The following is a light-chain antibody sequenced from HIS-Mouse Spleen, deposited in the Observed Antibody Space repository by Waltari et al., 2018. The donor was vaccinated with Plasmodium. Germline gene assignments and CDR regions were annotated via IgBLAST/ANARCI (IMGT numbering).Light chain of an antibody. CDR3: SSYAGSNNLV. CDR1: TRSVGCYNY. J-gene: IGLJ2*01. Sequence: QSALTQPPSASGSPGPSATISRTGTTRSVGCYNYVSWYQQHPGKAPKLMIYEVSKRPSGVPDRFSGSKSGNTASLTVSGLQAEDEADYYCSSYAGSNNLVFGGGTKLTVL. CDR2: EVS. V-gene: IGLV2-8*01.